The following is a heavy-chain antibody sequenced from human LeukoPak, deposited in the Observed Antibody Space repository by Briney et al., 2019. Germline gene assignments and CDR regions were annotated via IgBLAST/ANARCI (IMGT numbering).Heavy chain of an antibody. D-gene: IGHD1-26*01. J-gene: IGHJ3*02. CDR1: GDSISSGSYY. CDR3: ARLVGATYAFYI. Sequence: PSETLSHTCTVSGDSISSGSYYWGWIRQPPGKGLEWIGSIFYCGSNFYNPSLKSRVTISVDTSMNQFSLKLSSVTAADTAVYYCARLVGATYAFYIWGPVTMVTVSS. V-gene: IGHV4-39*01. CDR2: IFYCGSN.